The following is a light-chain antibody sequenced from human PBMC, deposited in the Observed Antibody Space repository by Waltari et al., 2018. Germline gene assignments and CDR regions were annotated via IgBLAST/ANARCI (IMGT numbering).Light chain of an antibody. CDR1: QTIATS. J-gene: IGKJ1*01. V-gene: IGKV1-39*01. CDR3: QQSYTTPT. Sequence: DIQMTQSPSSLSASVGDRVTITFRASQTIATSLNWYQLKPGHAPEVLIYGASILQIGVPSRFSGSGDGTDFTLTISSLQPEEFATYYCQQSYTTPTFGQGTKVEIK. CDR2: GAS.